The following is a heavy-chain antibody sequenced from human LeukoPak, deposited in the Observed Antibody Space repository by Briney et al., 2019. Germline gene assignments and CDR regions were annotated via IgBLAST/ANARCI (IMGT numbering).Heavy chain of an antibody. CDR1: GFTVSSNY. CDR3: ARAGDGYNMHFDY. J-gene: IGHJ4*02. Sequence: PGGSLRLSCAASGFTVSSNYMSWVRQAPGKGLEWVSVIYSGGSTYYADSVKGRFTIPRDNSKNTLYLQMNSLRAEDTAVYYCARAGDGYNMHFDYWGQGTLVTVSS. V-gene: IGHV3-66*01. CDR2: IYSGGST. D-gene: IGHD5-24*01.